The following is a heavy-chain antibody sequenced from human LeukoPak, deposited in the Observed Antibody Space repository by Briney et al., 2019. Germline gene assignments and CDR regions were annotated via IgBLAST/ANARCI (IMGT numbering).Heavy chain of an antibody. D-gene: IGHD1/OR15-1a*01. CDR3: ARENNRAPDY. J-gene: IGHJ4*02. CDR1: SASMSTYY. CDR2: IYYTWSS. Sequence: PSETLSLTCTVSSASMSTYYWSWIRQSPGRGLEWIGCIYYTWSSIYNPSLKSRVTMSVDTSKNQFSLKLTSVTAADTAVYYCARENNRAPDYWGQGTLVTVSS. V-gene: IGHV4-59*01.